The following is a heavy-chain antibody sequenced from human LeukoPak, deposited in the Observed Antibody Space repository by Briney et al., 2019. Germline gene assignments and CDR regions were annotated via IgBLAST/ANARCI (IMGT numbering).Heavy chain of an antibody. CDR2: IYHSGST. J-gene: IGHJ4*02. D-gene: IGHD1-20*01. CDR1: GYSISSGYY. Sequence: LETLSLTCAVSGYSISSGYYWGWIRPPPGKGLEWIGSIYHSGSTYYNPSLKSRVTISVDTSKNQFSLKLSSVTAADTAVYYCARLIITGGYFDYWGQGTLVTVSS. V-gene: IGHV4-38-2*01. CDR3: ARLIITGGYFDY.